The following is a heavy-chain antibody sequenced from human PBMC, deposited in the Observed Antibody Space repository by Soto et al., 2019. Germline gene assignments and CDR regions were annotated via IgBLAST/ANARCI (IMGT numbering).Heavy chain of an antibody. D-gene: IGHD3-22*01. CDR1: GFSLSTSGVG. J-gene: IGHJ4*02. CDR2: IYWDDDK. CDR3: ALAEMGYDSSGSHPY. Sequence: SGPTLVNPTQTLTLTCTFSGFSLSTSGVGVGWIRQPPGKALEWLALIYWDDDKRYSPSLKSRLTITKDTSKNQVVLTMTNMDPVDTATYYCALAEMGYDSSGSHPYWGQGTLVTVSS. V-gene: IGHV2-5*02.